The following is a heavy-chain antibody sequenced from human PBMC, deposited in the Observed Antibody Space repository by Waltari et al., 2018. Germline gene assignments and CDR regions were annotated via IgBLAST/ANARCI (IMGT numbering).Heavy chain of an antibody. D-gene: IGHD2-8*02. CDR2: IKSRITGGTT. Sequence: EVQLVESGGGLVEPGGSLRLSCAGSGFIFSTAWMHWARQAPGKGLEGVGRIKSRITGGTTEYGAPVKGRFTISRDDSKDTVYLQMNSLKTEDTGVYYCGDFTAFDYWGQGSLVIVSS. V-gene: IGHV3-15*01. CDR1: GFIFSTAW. J-gene: IGHJ4*02. CDR3: GDFTAFDY.